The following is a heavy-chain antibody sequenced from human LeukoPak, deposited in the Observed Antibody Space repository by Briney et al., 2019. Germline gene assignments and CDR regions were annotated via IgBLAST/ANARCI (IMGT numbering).Heavy chain of an antibody. D-gene: IGHD3-10*01. V-gene: IGHV3-66*01. J-gene: IGHJ6*02. CDR2: IYSGGST. CDR1: GFTVSSNY. Sequence: GGSLRLSCAASGFTVSSNYMSWVRQAPGKGLEWVSVIYSGGSTYYADSVKGRFTISRDNSKNTLYLQMNSLRAEDTAVYYCARIRNFGEFTDYYYYYGMDVWGQGTTVTVSS. CDR3: ARIRNFGEFTDYYYYYGMDV.